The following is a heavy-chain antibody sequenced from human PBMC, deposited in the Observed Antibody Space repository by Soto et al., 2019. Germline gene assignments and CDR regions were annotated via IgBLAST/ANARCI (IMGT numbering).Heavy chain of an antibody. D-gene: IGHD6-19*01. CDR1: GYTFTGYA. CDR2: INAGNGNT. Sequence: QVQLVQSGAEEKKPGASVKVSCKASGYTFTGYAMHWVRQAPGQRLEWMGWINAGNGNTKYSQKFQGRVTIPRDTSASTAYMELSSLRSEDTAVYYCARAVAVPADFDYWGPGTLVTVSS. J-gene: IGHJ4*02. CDR3: ARAVAVPADFDY. V-gene: IGHV1-3*05.